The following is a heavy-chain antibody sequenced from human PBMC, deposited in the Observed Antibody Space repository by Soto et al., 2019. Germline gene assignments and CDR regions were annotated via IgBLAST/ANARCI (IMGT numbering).Heavy chain of an antibody. CDR2: ISTSGGST. CDR3: SLSGRYYGMDV. CDR1: GFTFSSYA. V-gene: IGHV3-23*01. J-gene: IGHJ6*02. Sequence: EVQLLESGGGLVQPGGSLRLSCAASGFTFSSYAMSWVRQAPGKGLEWLSSISTSGGSTYYADSVKGRFTISRDNSNNTMYLQMNSLRAEETAVYYCSLSGRYYGMDVWGLGTTVTVSS.